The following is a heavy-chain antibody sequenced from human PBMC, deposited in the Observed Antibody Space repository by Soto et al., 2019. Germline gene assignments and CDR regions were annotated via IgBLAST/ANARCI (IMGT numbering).Heavy chain of an antibody. CDR3: ARGDILTGYYRGFDY. Sequence: SETLSLTCAVYGGSFSGYYWSWIRQPPGKGLEWIGEINHSGSTNYNPSLKSRVTISVDTSKNQFSLKLSSVTAADTAVYYCARGDILTGYYRGFDYWGQGTLVTAPQ. D-gene: IGHD3-9*01. J-gene: IGHJ4*02. V-gene: IGHV4-34*01. CDR2: INHSGST. CDR1: GGSFSGYY.